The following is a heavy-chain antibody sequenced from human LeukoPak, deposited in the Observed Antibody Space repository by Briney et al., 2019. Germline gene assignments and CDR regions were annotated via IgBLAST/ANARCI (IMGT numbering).Heavy chain of an antibody. J-gene: IGHJ4*02. CDR3: ASGRQLGY. Sequence: GGSLRLSCAASGFTFSNYWMSWVRQAPGKGLEWVANIKEDGSEKYYVDSVKGRFTISRDNARNSLYLQMNSLRAEDTAVYYCASGRQLGYWGKGTLSPSPQ. D-gene: IGHD6-13*01. CDR2: IKEDGSEK. CDR1: GFTFSNYW. V-gene: IGHV3-7*01.